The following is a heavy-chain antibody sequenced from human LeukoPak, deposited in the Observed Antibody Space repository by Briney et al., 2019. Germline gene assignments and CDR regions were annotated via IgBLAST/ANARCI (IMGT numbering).Heavy chain of an antibody. V-gene: IGHV3-48*03. CDR3: ARRDSTGY. D-gene: IGHD2-8*02. CDR1: GFTFSSCE. Sequence: GGSLRLSCVASGFTFSSCEMNWVRQAPGKGLEWVSYISSSGHTIYYADSVKGRFTISRDNAKNSLFLQMNSLRAEDTAVYYCARRDSTGYWGRGTLVTVSS. CDR2: ISSSGHTI. J-gene: IGHJ4*02.